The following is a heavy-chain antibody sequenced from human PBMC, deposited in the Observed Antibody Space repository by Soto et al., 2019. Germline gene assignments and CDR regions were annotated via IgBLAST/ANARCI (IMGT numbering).Heavy chain of an antibody. CDR3: ARIAYGKTDNWFDP. V-gene: IGHV2-70*01. CDR1: GFSLSTNGMC. Sequence: SGPTLVNPTQTLTLTCTFSGFSLSTNGMCVSWIRQPPGKALEWLALIDWDDDKYYNTSLKTRLTISKDTSENQVVLTMTNMDPVDTATYYCARIAYGKTDNWFDPWGHGTLVTVSS. CDR2: IDWDDDK. J-gene: IGHJ5*02. D-gene: IGHD2-21*01.